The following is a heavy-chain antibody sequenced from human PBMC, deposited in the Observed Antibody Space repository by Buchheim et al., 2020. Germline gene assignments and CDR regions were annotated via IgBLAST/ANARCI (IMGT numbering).Heavy chain of an antibody. CDR1: GFTFSDLW. CDR3: ARDPLLNGGTLDY. Sequence: VQLVESGGGLVQPGGSLRLSCAASGFTFSDLWMHWVRQTPGKGLMWVSRINSDGSSTIYGESVKGRFTVSRANAKNHLDLQMNSLRAEDTGVYYCARDPLLNGGTLDYWGQGT. V-gene: IGHV3-74*01. D-gene: IGHD1-1*01. J-gene: IGHJ4*02. CDR2: INSDGSST.